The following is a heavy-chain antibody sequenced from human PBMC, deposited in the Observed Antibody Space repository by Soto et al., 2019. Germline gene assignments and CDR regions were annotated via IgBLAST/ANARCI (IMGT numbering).Heavy chain of an antibody. D-gene: IGHD2-15*01. V-gene: IGHV4-31*03. CDR3: ARVSAATHNWFDP. J-gene: IGHJ5*02. Sequence: SETLSLTCTVSGGSISSGGYYWSWIRQHPGKGLEWIGYIYYSGSTYYNPSLKSRVTISVDTSKNQFSLKLSSVTAADTAVYYCARVSAATHNWFDPWGQGTLVTVSS. CDR1: GGSISSGGYY. CDR2: IYYSGST.